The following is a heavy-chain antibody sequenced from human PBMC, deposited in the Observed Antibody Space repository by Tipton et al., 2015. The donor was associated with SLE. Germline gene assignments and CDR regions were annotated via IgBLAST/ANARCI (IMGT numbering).Heavy chain of an antibody. CDR3: TSGSSWYGDWYFDL. V-gene: IGHV3-15*01. Sequence: SLRLSCTASGFTFGDYAMSWVRQAPGKGLEWVGRIKSKTDGGTTDYAAPVKGRFTISRDDSKNTLYLQMNSLKTEDTAVYYCTSGSSWYGDWYFDLWGRGTLVTVSS. J-gene: IGHJ2*01. D-gene: IGHD6-13*01. CDR2: IKSKTDGGTT. CDR1: GFTFGDYA.